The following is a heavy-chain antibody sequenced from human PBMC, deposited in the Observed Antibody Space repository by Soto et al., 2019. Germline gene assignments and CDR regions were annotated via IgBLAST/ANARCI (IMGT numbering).Heavy chain of an antibody. V-gene: IGHV4-39*01. CDR2: IYYSGST. D-gene: IGHD3-3*01. CDR3: AKAPLYDFWSCFDP. J-gene: IGHJ5*02. Sequence: TSETLSLTCTVSGGSISSSSYYWGWIRQPPGKGLEWIGSIYYSGSTYYNPSLKSRVTISVDTSKNQFSLKLSSVTAADTAVYYCAKAPLYDFWSCFDPWGQGTLVTVSS. CDR1: GGSISSSSYY.